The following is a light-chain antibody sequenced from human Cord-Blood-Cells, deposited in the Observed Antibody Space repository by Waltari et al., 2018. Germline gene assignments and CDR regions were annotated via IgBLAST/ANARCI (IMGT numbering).Light chain of an antibody. J-gene: IGLJ2*01. CDR3: CSYAGSYSV. CDR1: SSDVGGYNY. V-gene: IGLV2-11*01. Sequence: QSALTQPRSVSGSPGQSVTISCTGTSSDVGGYNYVSWYQQHPGKAPKLMIYDVSKRRSGVADSLSGCNTGSTASLTIFGRQAEDEDDYYCCSYAGSYSVFGGGTKLTVL. CDR2: DVS.